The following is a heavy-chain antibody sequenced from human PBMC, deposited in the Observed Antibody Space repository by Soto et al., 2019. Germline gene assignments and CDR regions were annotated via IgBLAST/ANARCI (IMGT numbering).Heavy chain of an antibody. V-gene: IGHV3-48*03. CDR3: ARAPPYYYDSNPDY. J-gene: IGHJ4*02. CDR1: GFTFSSYE. D-gene: IGHD3-22*01. Sequence: VQLVESGGGLVQPGGSLRLSCAASGFTFSSYEMNWVRQAPGKGLEWVSYISSSGSTIYYADSVKGRFTISRDNAKNSLYLQMNSLRAEDTAVYYCARAPPYYYDSNPDYWGQGTLVTVSS. CDR2: ISSSGSTI.